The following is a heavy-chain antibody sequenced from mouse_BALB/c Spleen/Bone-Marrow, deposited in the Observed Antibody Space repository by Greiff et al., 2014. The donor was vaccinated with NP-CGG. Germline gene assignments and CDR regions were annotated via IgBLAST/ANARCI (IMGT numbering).Heavy chain of an antibody. CDR3: ARGIRNYFDF. V-gene: IGHV1-9*01. CDR1: GYTFSNYW. CDR2: ILPGSGST. Sequence: LVESGAELMKPGASVKISCKATGYTFSNYWIEWLKQRPGHGLEWIGEILPGSGSTNYNENFKAKATLTADTSSNTAYIQLSSLTSEDSAVYYCARGIRNYFDFWGQGASLTVSS. D-gene: IGHD3-2*02. J-gene: IGHJ2*03.